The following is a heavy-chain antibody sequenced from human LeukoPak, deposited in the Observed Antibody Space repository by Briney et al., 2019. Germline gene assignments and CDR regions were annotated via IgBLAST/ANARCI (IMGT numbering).Heavy chain of an antibody. D-gene: IGHD3-10*01. V-gene: IGHV4-38-2*02. CDR2: IYDKT. J-gene: IGHJ3*02. Sequence: PSETLSLTCDVSGYSISTGFYWGWVRQSPQKGLQWIGRIYDKTNYNPSFNTRVSISVDTSKNQFFLNLTSVTAADTATYYCVREKKFGTPIDGFDNWGQGTMVTVSS. CDR1: GYSISTGFY. CDR3: VREKKFGTPIDGFDN.